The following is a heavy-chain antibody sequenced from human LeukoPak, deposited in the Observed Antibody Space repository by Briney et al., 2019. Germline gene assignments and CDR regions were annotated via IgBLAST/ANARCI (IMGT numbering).Heavy chain of an antibody. Sequence: GGSLRLSCAASGFTFSSYAMHWVRQAPGKGLEWVAVISYDGSNKYYADSVKGRFTISRDNSKNTLYLQMNSLTTEDTAVYYCASGLTGWDIWGQGALVTVSS. D-gene: IGHD6-19*01. CDR1: GFTFSSYA. V-gene: IGHV3-30*04. CDR2: ISYDGSNK. CDR3: ASGLTGWDI. J-gene: IGHJ4*02.